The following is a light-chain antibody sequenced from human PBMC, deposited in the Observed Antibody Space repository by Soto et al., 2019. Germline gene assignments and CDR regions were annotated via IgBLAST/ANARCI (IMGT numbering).Light chain of an antibody. CDR1: QSVSSN. V-gene: IGKV3-20*01. CDR2: GAS. Sequence: ETVITQSPVTRSCCRGERATLSCRASQSVSSNLAWYQQKPGQAPRLLIYGASTRATGIPDRISGSGSGTDFTLTISRLEPQDFAVYYCQQYGSSPITFGQGTRLEI. CDR3: QQYGSSPIT. J-gene: IGKJ5*01.